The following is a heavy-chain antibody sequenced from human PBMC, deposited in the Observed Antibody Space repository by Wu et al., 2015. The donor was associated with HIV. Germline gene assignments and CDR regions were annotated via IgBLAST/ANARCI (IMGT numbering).Heavy chain of an antibody. CDR1: GDTFTSYD. Sequence: QVHLVQSGVEVKKPGASVKVSCKASGDTFTSYDINWVRQAPGQGLEWMGWMSPTTGNTGYAHRFQGRLTMTRNTSMSTAYMELSSLRSEDTAVYYCTRGRQYLANAFYYGLDVWGQGTTVTVSS. CDR3: TRGRQYLANAFYYGLDV. D-gene: IGHD2-2*01. CDR2: MSPTTGNT. V-gene: IGHV1-8*01. J-gene: IGHJ6*02.